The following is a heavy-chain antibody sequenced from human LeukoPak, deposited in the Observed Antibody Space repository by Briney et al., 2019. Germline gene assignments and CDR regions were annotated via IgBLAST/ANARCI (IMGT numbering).Heavy chain of an antibody. Sequence: QPGGSLRLSCAASGFTFSSYEMNWVRQAPGKGLEWVANIKQDGSEKYYVDSVKGRFTISRENAKNSLYLQMNSLRAEDTAVYYCARDLRPDIVATIYYYYGMDVWGQGTTVTVSS. CDR3: ARDLRPDIVATIYYYYGMDV. D-gene: IGHD5-12*01. CDR1: GFTFSSYE. CDR2: IKQDGSEK. V-gene: IGHV3-7*01. J-gene: IGHJ6*02.